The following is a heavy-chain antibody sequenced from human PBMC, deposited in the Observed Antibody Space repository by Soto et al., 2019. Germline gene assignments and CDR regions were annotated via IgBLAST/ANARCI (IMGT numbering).Heavy chain of an antibody. D-gene: IGHD1-26*01. J-gene: IGHJ4*02. CDR1: GFTFTNYA. CDR3: AKDRVGYRSYVFDY. CDR2: SSGSGSGGST. V-gene: IGHV3-23*01. Sequence: EVQLLESGGGLVQPGGSLRLSCAASGFTFTNYAMTWVRQAPGKGLEWVSISSGSGSGGSTNYTDTVKGRFTISRDNAKNTLYLEMSGLRVEDTTVYYCAKDRVGYRSYVFDYWGQGTLVTVSS.